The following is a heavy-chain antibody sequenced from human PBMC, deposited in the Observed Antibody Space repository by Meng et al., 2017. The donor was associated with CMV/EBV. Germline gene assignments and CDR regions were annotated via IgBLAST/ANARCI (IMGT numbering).Heavy chain of an antibody. CDR1: GGSISSYY. V-gene: IGHV4-59*01. D-gene: IGHD2-2*01. CDR3: ARAVVVPAAIDY. J-gene: IGHJ4*02. Sequence: SETLSLTCTVSGGSISSYYWSRIRQPPGKGLEWIGYIYYSGSTNYNPSLKSRVTISVDTSKNQFSLKLSSVTAADTAVYYCARAVVVPAAIDYWGQGTLVTVSS. CDR2: IYYSGST.